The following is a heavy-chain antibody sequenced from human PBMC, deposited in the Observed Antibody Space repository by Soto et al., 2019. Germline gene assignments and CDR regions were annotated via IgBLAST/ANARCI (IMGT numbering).Heavy chain of an antibody. CDR2: INSDGSST. Sequence: EVQLVESGGGLVQPGGSLRLSCAASGFTFSSYWMHWVRQAPGKGLVWVSRINSDGSSTSYADSVKGRFTISRDNAKNTLYLQMNSLRAEDTAVYYCARDTCSGDSCYSEDWFDPWGQGTLVTVSS. CDR1: GFTFSSYW. CDR3: ARDTCSGDSCYSEDWFDP. V-gene: IGHV3-74*01. J-gene: IGHJ5*02. D-gene: IGHD2-15*01.